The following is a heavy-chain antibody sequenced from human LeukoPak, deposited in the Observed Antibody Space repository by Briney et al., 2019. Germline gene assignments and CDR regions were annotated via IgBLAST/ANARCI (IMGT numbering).Heavy chain of an antibody. CDR1: GFTVSSNY. D-gene: IGHD4-11*01. CDR2: IYSGGST. V-gene: IGHV3-53*01. Sequence: GGSLRLSCAASGFTVSSNYMSWVRQASGKGLEWVSVIYSGGSTYYADSVKGRFTISRDNSKNTLYLQMNSLRAEDTAVYYCASAHSNYAAPFDYWGQGTLVTVSS. J-gene: IGHJ4*02. CDR3: ASAHSNYAAPFDY.